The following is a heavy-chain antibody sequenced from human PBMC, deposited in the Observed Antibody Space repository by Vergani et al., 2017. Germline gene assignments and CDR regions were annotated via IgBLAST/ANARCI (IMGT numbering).Heavy chain of an antibody. CDR3: ARGFYGGNSCFDY. J-gene: IGHJ4*02. CDR2: IYYSGST. Sequence: QVQLQESGPGLVKPSETLSLTCTVSGGSISSYYWSWIRQPPGKGLEWFGYIYYSGSTNYNPSLKSRVTISVDTSKNQFSLKVSSVTAADTAVYYCARGFYGGNSCFDYWGQGTLVTVSS. D-gene: IGHD4-23*01. V-gene: IGHV4-59*01. CDR1: GGSISSYY.